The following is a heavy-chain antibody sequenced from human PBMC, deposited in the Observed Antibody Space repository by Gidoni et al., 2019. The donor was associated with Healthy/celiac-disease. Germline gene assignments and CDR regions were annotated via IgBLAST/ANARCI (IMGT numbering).Heavy chain of an antibody. V-gene: IGHV4-38-2*02. CDR2: IYHSGST. Sequence: QVQLQESGPGLVKPSETLSLTCSVSGYSISSGYYWGWIRQPPGKGLEWIGSIYHSGSTYYNPSLKSRVTISVDTSKNQFSLKLSSVTAADTAVYYCARREIVGARSYDYWGQGTLVTVSS. D-gene: IGHD1-26*01. J-gene: IGHJ4*02. CDR1: GYSISSGYY. CDR3: ARREIVGARSYDY.